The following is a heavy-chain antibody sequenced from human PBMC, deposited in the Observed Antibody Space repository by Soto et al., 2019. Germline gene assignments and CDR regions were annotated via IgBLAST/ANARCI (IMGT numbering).Heavy chain of an antibody. J-gene: IGHJ4*02. Sequence: SETLSLTCTVSGGSISSSSYYWGWIRQPPGKGLEWIGSIYYSGSTYYNPSLKSRVTISVDTSKNQFSLKLSSVTAADTDVYYCARAFRGGGYNVFDYWGQVTLVTVSS. D-gene: IGHD5-12*01. CDR3: ARAFRGGGYNVFDY. CDR1: GGSISSSSYY. CDR2: IYYSGST. V-gene: IGHV4-39*07.